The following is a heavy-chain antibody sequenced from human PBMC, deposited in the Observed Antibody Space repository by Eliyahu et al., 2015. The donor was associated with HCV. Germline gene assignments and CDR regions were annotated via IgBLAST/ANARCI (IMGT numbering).Heavy chain of an antibody. J-gene: IGHJ4*02. CDR3: ARAAWSSGYHYPLGY. V-gene: IGHV1-18*04. CDR1: GYTFTSYG. Sequence: QVQLVQSGAEVKKPGASVKVSCKASGYTFTSYGISWVRQAPGQGLEWMGWISAYNGNTNYAQKLQGQSHHDHNTHPRTAYMELRSLRSDDTAVYYCARAAWSSGYHYPLGYWGQGTLVTVSS. D-gene: IGHD3-22*01. CDR2: ISAYNGNT.